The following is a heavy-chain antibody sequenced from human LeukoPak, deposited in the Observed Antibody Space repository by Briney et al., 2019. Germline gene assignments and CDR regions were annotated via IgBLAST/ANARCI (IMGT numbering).Heavy chain of an antibody. CDR1: DGSISPYY. V-gene: IGHV4-59*12. J-gene: IGHJ5*02. Sequence: PSETLSLTCTVSDGSISPYYWSWIRQPPGKGLEWIGSIHYSGTPNYNPSLRSRVTISVDTSKNQFSLRLTSVTAADTAVYYCARDRWFDPWGQGTLVTVSS. CDR2: IHYSGTP. CDR3: ARDRWFDP.